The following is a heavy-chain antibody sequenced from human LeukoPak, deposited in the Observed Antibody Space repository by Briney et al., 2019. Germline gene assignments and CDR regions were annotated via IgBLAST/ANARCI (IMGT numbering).Heavy chain of an antibody. Sequence: GGSLGLSCAASGFTFSSYSMNWVRQAPGKGLEWVSSISSSSSYIYYADSVKGRFTISRDNAKNSLYLQMNSLRAEDTAVYYCAREMATITDFDYWGQGTLVTVSS. CDR2: ISSSSSYI. V-gene: IGHV3-21*01. D-gene: IGHD5-24*01. J-gene: IGHJ4*02. CDR1: GFTFSSYS. CDR3: AREMATITDFDY.